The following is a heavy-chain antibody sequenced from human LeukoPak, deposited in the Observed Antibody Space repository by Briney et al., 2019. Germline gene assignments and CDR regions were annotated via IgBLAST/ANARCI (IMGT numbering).Heavy chain of an antibody. CDR1: GYTFTAYY. D-gene: IGHD2-15*01. CDR2: INPNSGGT. J-gene: IGHJ5*02. CDR3: ARDRYCSGGSCCSCFDP. Sequence: ASVKLSFTSSGYTFTAYYMHWVRQAPGQGLEWMGWINPNSGGTNYAQKFQGRVTMTRDTSISTAYMELSRLTSDDTAVYYCARDRYCSGGSCCSCFDPCGKGTLVTVSS. V-gene: IGHV1-2*02.